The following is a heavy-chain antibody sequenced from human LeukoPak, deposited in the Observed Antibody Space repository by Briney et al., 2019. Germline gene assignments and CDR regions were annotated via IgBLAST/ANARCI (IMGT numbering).Heavy chain of an antibody. Sequence: PSETLSLTCTVSGGSISSSGYYWGWIRQPPGKGLEWIGSIYYSGSTYYNPSLKSRVTISVDTSKNQFSLKLSSVTAADTAVYYCARLRRYYYGSGSDGAYFDYWGQGTLVTVSS. J-gene: IGHJ4*02. CDR3: ARLRRYYYGSGSDGAYFDY. D-gene: IGHD3-10*01. V-gene: IGHV4-39*07. CDR1: GGSISSSGYY. CDR2: IYYSGST.